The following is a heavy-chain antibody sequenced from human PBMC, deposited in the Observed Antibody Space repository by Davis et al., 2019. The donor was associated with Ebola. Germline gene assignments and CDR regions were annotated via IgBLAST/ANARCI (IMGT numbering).Heavy chain of an antibody. D-gene: IGHD3-3*01. CDR1: GFTFSSYA. J-gene: IGHJ4*02. CDR3: AREVSSDFWSGYFDY. CDR2: ISGSGGST. V-gene: IGHV3-23*01. Sequence: GESLKISCAASGFTFSSYAMSWVRQAPGKGLEWVSAISGSGGSTYYADSVKGRFTISRDNSKNTLYLQMNSLGAEDTAVYYCAREVSSDFWSGYFDYWGQGTLVTVSS.